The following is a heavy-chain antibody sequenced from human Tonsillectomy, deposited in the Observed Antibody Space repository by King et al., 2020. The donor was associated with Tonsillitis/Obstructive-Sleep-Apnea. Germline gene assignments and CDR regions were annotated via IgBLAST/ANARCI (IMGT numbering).Heavy chain of an antibody. Sequence: VQLVESGGGVVQPGRSLRLSCAASGFTFGSYGMHWVRQAPDKGLEWVAFISYDGSNKYYADSVKGRYTISRDNSKNTLFLQMNSLRAQDTAVYHCAKNVVVTAAIRSSHYYGMDVWGQGTTVTVSS. D-gene: IGHD2-2*02. CDR3: AKNVVVTAAIRSSHYYGMDV. CDR1: GFTFGSYG. V-gene: IGHV3-30*18. J-gene: IGHJ6*02. CDR2: ISYDGSNK.